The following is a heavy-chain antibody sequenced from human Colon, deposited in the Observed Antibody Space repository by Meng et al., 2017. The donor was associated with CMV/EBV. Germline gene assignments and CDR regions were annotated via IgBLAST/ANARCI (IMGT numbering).Heavy chain of an antibody. CDR3: ARARASYCSSTSGYGTRRGWFDP. V-gene: IGHV1-2*02. D-gene: IGHD2-2*01. Sequence: ASVKVSCKASRYTFTGYYMHWVRQAPGQGREGMGWINPNSGGTNYAQKFQGRVTMTRDSSISTAYMELSRLRSDDTAGYYCARARASYCSSTSGYGTRRGWFDPWGQGTLVTVSS. CDR2: INPNSGGT. CDR1: RYTFTGYY. J-gene: IGHJ5*02.